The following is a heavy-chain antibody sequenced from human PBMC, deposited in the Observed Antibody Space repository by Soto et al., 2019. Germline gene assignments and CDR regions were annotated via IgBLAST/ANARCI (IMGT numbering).Heavy chain of an antibody. D-gene: IGHD2-2*01. V-gene: IGHV1-69*04. CDR2: IIPIVGKT. CDR3: AREGTSTSTGMDY. CDR1: GDTFNNYV. J-gene: IGHJ4*02. Sequence: QVQLVQSGAEVRKPGSSVTVSCETSGDTFNNYVINWVRQAPGQGPEWMGRIIPIVGKTIHAQRFQGRVTITADKATTTVYMDLSSLRIDDTAVYFCAREGTSTSTGMDYWGQGSLVTVSS.